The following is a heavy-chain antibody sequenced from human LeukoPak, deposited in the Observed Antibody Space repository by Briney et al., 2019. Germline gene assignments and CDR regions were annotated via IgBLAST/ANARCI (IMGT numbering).Heavy chain of an antibody. CDR1: GGTFSSYA. D-gene: IGHD6-13*01. CDR2: IIPIFGTA. CDR3: ARGLSSSWPFDP. V-gene: IGHV1-69*13. Sequence: GASVKVSRKASGGTFSSYAISWVRQAPGQGLEWMGGIIPIFGTANYAQKFQGRVTITADESTSTAYMELSSLRSEDTAVYYCARGLSSSWPFDPWGQGTLVTVSS. J-gene: IGHJ5*02.